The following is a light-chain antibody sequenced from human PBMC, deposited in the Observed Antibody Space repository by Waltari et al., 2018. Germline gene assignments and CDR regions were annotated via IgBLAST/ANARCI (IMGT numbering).Light chain of an antibody. CDR2: DFS. CDR3: SSYTSSGTPWV. V-gene: IGLV2-14*03. Sequence: QSALTQPASVSGAPGQSITISCTGTSRDLGCYNHVSLYQEHPGRAPKLMLFDFSVRPSGVSNRFSGSKSGNTASLTISGLQADDEADYYCSSYTSSGTPWVFGGGTKLTVL. J-gene: IGLJ3*02. CDR1: SRDLGCYNH.